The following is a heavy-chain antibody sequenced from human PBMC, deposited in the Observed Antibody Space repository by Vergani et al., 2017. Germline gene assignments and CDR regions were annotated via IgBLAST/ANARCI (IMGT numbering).Heavy chain of an antibody. CDR3: ARDSTFSGSYRFYYFDY. J-gene: IGHJ4*02. D-gene: IGHD1-26*01. Sequence: QVQLVQSGAEVKKPGSSVKVSCKASGGTFSSYAISWVRQAPGQGLEWMGRIIPIFGTANYAQKFQGRVTITADESTSTAYMERSSLRSEDTAVYYCARDSTFSGSYRFYYFDYWGQGTLVTVSS. V-gene: IGHV1-69*13. CDR1: GGTFSSYA. CDR2: IIPIFGTA.